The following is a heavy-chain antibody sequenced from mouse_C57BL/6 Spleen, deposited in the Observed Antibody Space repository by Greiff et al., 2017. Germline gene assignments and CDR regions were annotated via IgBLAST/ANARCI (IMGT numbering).Heavy chain of an antibody. D-gene: IGHD1-1*01. CDR1: GFTFSSYA. CDR3: ARGPPGYYGSSYGYFDV. V-gene: IGHV5-4*03. CDR2: ISDGGSYT. J-gene: IGHJ1*03. Sequence: EVMLVESGGGLVKPGGSLKLSCAASGFTFSSYAMSWVRQTPEKRLEWVATISDGGSYTYYPDNVKGRFTISRDNAKNNLYLQMGHLKSEDTAMYYCARGPPGYYGSSYGYFDVWGTGTTVTVSS.